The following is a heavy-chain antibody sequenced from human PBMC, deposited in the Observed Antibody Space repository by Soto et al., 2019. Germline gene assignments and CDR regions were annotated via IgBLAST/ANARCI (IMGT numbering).Heavy chain of an antibody. J-gene: IGHJ4*02. CDR3: ARVAVPAAILVGGHFDY. D-gene: IGHD2-2*01. Sequence: QVQLQQWGAGLLKPSETLSLTCAVYGGSFSGYYWSWIRQPPGKGLEWIGEINHSGSTNYNPSLKSRVTISVDTSKNQFSLKLSSVTAADTAVYYCARVAVPAAILVGGHFDYWGQGTLVTVSS. CDR2: INHSGST. V-gene: IGHV4-34*01. CDR1: GGSFSGYY.